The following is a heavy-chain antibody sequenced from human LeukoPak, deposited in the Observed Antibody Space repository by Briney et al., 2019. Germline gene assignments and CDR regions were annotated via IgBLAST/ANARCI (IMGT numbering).Heavy chain of an antibody. CDR1: GGSISSYY. CDR3: ARDYHSSSWSPDSNWFDP. D-gene: IGHD6-13*01. Sequence: SETLSLTCTVSGGSISSYYWSWIRQPPGKGLEWIGYIYYSGSTNYNPSLKSRVTISVDTSKNQFSLKLSSVTAADTAVYYCARDYHSSSWSPDSNWFDPWGQGTLVAVSS. J-gene: IGHJ5*02. CDR2: IYYSGST. V-gene: IGHV4-59*01.